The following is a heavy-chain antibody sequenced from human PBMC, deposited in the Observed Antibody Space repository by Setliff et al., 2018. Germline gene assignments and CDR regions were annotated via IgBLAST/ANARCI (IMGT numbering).Heavy chain of an antibody. D-gene: IGHD3-3*01. Sequence: GGSLRLSCAGSGFTFSSYTMNWVRQAPGKGLEWVSSIISSGSHIYYADSVKGRFTSFRDNAKNSLYLQMNSLRADDTAVYYCTRDKLRFLENWFDPWGQGTLVTVSS. V-gene: IGHV3-21*01. CDR1: GFTFSSYT. CDR2: IISSGSHI. J-gene: IGHJ5*02. CDR3: TRDKLRFLENWFDP.